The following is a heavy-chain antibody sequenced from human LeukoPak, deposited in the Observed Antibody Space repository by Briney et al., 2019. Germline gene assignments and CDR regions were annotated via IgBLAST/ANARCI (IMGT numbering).Heavy chain of an antibody. CDR3: ARGRDDFWSGYEKDWFDP. Sequence: SETLSLTCAVYGGSFSGYYWNWIRQPPGKGLEWIGKINHSGSTNYNPSLKSRVTISVDTSKNQFSLKLSSVTAADTAVYYCARGRDDFWSGYEKDWFDPWGQGTLVTVSS. V-gene: IGHV4-34*01. J-gene: IGHJ5*02. D-gene: IGHD3-3*01. CDR2: INHSGST. CDR1: GGSFSGYY.